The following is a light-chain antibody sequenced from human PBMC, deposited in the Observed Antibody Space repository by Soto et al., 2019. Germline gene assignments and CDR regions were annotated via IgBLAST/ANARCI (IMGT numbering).Light chain of an antibody. V-gene: IGLV2-14*01. Sequence: ALTQPASVSGSPGQSITISCTGTSSDVGAYNFVSWYQHHPGKAPKLMIYEVTNRPAGVPDRFSGSKSGNTASLTISGLQTEDEAEYYCSSYRTSTTPYYVFGTGTK. CDR2: EVT. CDR3: SSYRTSTTPYYV. CDR1: SSDVGAYNF. J-gene: IGLJ1*01.